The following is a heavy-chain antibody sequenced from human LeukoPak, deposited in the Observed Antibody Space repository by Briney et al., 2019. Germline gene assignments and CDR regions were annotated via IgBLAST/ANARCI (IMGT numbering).Heavy chain of an antibody. D-gene: IGHD3-10*01. J-gene: IGHJ4*02. V-gene: IGHV3-30*03. CDR3: ATARDFGELFFDY. CDR2: ISYDGSNK. CDR1: GFTFSSYG. Sequence: GGSLGLSCAASGFTFSSYGMHWVRQAPGKGLEWVAVISYDGSNKYYADPVKGRFTIPRDNSKNTLYLQMNSLRAEDTAVYYCATARDFGELFFDYWGRGTLVTVSS.